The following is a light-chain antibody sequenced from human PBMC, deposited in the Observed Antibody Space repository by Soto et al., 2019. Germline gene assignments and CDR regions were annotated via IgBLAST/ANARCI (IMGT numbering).Light chain of an antibody. CDR1: SSDVGAYNY. V-gene: IGLV2-14*01. CDR2: HVS. CDR3: SSYKTNRDVL. Sequence: QSVLTQPASVSGSPGQSITIPCTGTSSDVGAYNYVSWYQQHTGKAPKLMIYHVSSRPSGVSLRFSGSKSGNTASLTVSGLQAEDEADYYCSSYKTNRDVLFGGGTKVTVL. J-gene: IGLJ2*01.